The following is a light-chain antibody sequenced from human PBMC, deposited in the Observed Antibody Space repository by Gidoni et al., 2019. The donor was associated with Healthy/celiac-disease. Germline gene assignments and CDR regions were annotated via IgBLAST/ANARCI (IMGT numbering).Light chain of an antibody. Sequence: EIALTQSPGTLSLSPGESATLSCRASQSVSSSYLAWYQQKPGQAPRLLIYGASSRATSIPDRFSGSGSGTDFTLTISRLEPEDFAVYYCQQYGSSPGTFGQGTKLEIK. J-gene: IGKJ2*01. CDR2: GAS. CDR1: QSVSSSY. V-gene: IGKV3-20*01. CDR3: QQYGSSPGT.